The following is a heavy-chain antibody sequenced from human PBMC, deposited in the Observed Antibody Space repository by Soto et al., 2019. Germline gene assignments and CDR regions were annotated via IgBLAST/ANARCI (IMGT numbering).Heavy chain of an antibody. Sequence: QVQLQQWGAGLLKPSETLSLTCAVYGGSFSGYQWSWIRQTPGKGLELIGEINDSGNINYNPSLKSRVTIFVDTAKKQISLKLSSVTAADTAVYYCARGLIVWFGELSRRGGYYYYMDVWGKGTGVTV. CDR2: INDSGNI. D-gene: IGHD3-10*01. CDR3: ARGLIVWFGELSRRGGYYYYMDV. J-gene: IGHJ6*03. V-gene: IGHV4-34*01. CDR1: GGSFSGYQ.